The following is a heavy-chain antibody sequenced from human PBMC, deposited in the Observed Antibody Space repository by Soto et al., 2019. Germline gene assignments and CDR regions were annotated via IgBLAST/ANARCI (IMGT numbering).Heavy chain of an antibody. V-gene: IGHV4-34*01. CDR3: ARSDTSYWYFDL. Sequence: QVQLQQWGAGLLKPSETLSLTCAVYGGSFSGYYWSWIRQPPGKGLEWIGEINHSGSTNYNPSLKSRVAISVDTSKNQFTLKLSSVTAADTAVYYCARSDTSYWYFDLWGRGTLVTVSS. CDR2: INHSGST. D-gene: IGHD2-21*02. CDR1: GGSFSGYY. J-gene: IGHJ2*01.